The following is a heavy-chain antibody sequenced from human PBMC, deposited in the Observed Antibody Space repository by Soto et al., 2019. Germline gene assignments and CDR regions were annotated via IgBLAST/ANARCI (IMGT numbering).Heavy chain of an antibody. CDR2: IRNKANSYST. Sequence: EVQLVESGGGLVQPGGSLRLSCAASGFTFSDHYVDWVRQAPGKGLEWVARIRNKANSYSTEYAASAKGRCTSSRDDSKNLVYLQMSSLKTEDTAGYYCARIRLGSYVLKYFDYWGQGTLVTVSS. D-gene: IGHD1-26*01. CDR1: GFTFSDHY. CDR3: ARIRLGSYVLKYFDY. J-gene: IGHJ4*02. V-gene: IGHV3-72*01.